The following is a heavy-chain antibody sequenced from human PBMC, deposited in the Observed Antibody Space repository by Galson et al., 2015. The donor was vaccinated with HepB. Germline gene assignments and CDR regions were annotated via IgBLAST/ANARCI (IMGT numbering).Heavy chain of an antibody. V-gene: IGHV3-23*01. CDR1: GFTFSSYA. J-gene: IGHJ4*02. D-gene: IGHD5-18*01. Sequence: SLRLSCAASGFTFSSYAMSWVRQAPGKGLEWVSGISGSGGSTNYADSVKGRFTISRDNSKNTLYVQMNSLRAEDTAVYFCAKDLTRYTYGYGVGYFDYWGQGTLVTVSS. CDR3: AKDLTRYTYGYGVGYFDY. CDR2: ISGSGGST.